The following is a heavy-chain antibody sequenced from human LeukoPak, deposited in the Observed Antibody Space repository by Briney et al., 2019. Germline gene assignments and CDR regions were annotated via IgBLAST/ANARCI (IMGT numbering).Heavy chain of an antibody. CDR1: GFTFSSYA. CDR2: IPYDGSNK. V-gene: IGHV3-30*04. CDR3: ARTSVKGYYYYYYYMDV. D-gene: IGHD4-17*01. Sequence: GRSLRLSCAASGFTFSSYAMHWVRQAPGKGLEWAAVIPYDGSNKYYADSVKGRFHISRDNSKNTLYLQMNSLRAEDTAVYYCARTSVKGYYYYYYYMDVWGKGTTVTVSS. J-gene: IGHJ6*03.